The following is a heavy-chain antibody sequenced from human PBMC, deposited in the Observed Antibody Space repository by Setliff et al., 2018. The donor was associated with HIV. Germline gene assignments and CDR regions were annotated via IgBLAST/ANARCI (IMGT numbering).Heavy chain of an antibody. V-gene: IGHV4-30-2*01. D-gene: IGHD1-1*01. Sequence: PSETLSLTCAVSGGSINSGGYSWSWIRQPPGKGLEWIGYIYHSGSTYYNPSLKSRVTISIDRSKNQFSLKLSSVTAADTAVYYCVRAPPGIQLLASTNGPYYFDYWGHGTLVTVSS. CDR1: GGSINSGGYS. CDR2: IYHSGST. J-gene: IGHJ4*01. CDR3: VRAPPGIQLLASTNGPYYFDY.